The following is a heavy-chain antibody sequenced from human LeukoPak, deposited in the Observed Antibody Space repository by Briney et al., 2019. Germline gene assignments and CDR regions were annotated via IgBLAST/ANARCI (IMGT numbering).Heavy chain of an antibody. D-gene: IGHD3-3*01. V-gene: IGHV3-23*01. CDR3: AKDYDFWSGYHH. Sequence: GGSLRLSCAASGFTFSILDMSWVRQAPGKGLEWVSAISGNGGRTYYADSVKGRFTISRDNSKNTLYLQMNSLRAEDTAVYYCAKDYDFWSGYHHWGQGTLVTVSS. CDR1: GFTFSILD. J-gene: IGHJ4*02. CDR2: ISGNGGRT.